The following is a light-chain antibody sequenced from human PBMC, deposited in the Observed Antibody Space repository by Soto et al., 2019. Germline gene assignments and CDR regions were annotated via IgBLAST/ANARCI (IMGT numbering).Light chain of an antibody. CDR1: SSDVGGHNY. CDR2: DVN. V-gene: IGLV2-14*03. Sequence: QSVLTQPASVSGSPGQWITISCTGTSSDVGGHNYVSWYQHHPGKAPKVMIYDVNKRPSGVSNRFSGSKSGNTASLIISRLQAEDEADYYCSSYTSSSSLVFGGGTKLTVL. CDR3: SSYTSSSSLV. J-gene: IGLJ3*02.